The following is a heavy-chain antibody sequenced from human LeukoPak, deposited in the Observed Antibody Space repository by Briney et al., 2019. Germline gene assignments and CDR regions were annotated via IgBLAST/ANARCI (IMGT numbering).Heavy chain of an antibody. D-gene: IGHD5-18*01. CDR1: EFSISNYW. CDR2: IRQDGGEK. J-gene: IGHJ4*02. CDR3: ARDLKYSYGLDD. Sequence: GGSLRLSCVVSEFSISNYWMTWVRQGPGKRLEWVANIRQDGGEKFYVDSVKGRFTISRDNANNSLYLQMNSLRAEDTAVYYCARDLKYSYGLDDWGQGTLVTVSS. V-gene: IGHV3-7*01.